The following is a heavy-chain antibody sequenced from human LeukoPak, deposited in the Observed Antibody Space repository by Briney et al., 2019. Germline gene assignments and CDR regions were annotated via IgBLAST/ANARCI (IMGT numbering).Heavy chain of an antibody. CDR3: AKTHSGSWYQG. CDR2: ISGSGGSR. V-gene: IGHV3-23*01. D-gene: IGHD6-13*01. J-gene: IGHJ4*02. Sequence: GGSLRLSCDASGFSFRNYAMSWVRQPPGKGLEWVSAISGSGGSRYYAESVKGRFTISRDNSKNTLYLQMNSLRAEDTAVYYCAKTHSGSWYQGWGQGTLVTVSS. CDR1: GFSFRNYA.